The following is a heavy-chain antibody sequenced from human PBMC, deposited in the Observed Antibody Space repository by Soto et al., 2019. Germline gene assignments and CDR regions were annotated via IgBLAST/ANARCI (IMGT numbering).Heavy chain of an antibody. J-gene: IGHJ6*02. Sequence: SETLSLTCTVSGGSITSGDYYWSWIRQPPGKGLEWIAYIYYNGNIYSNPSLKSRLTMSRDTSKNQFSLKLDSVTATDTAVYYCAREVAAGTTSYYYYYYGMDVWGQGTTVTVSS. D-gene: IGHD6-13*01. CDR3: AREVAAGTTSYYYYYYGMDV. CDR1: GGSITSGDYY. V-gene: IGHV4-30-4*01. CDR2: IYYNGNI.